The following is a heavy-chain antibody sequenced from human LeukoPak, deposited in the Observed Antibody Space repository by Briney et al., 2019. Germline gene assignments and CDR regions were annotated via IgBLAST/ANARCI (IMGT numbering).Heavy chain of an antibody. V-gene: IGHV3-23*01. CDR1: GFTFSSYA. CDR2: ISGSGGST. D-gene: IGHD5-18*01. J-gene: IGHJ3*02. CDR3: ARDAPEGKDSYGWGNDAFDI. Sequence: GGSLRLSCAASGFTFSSYAMSWVRQAPGKGLEWVSAISGSGGSTYYADSVKGRFTISRDNSKNTLYLQMNSLRAEDTAVYYCARDAPEGKDSYGWGNDAFDIWGQGTMVTVSS.